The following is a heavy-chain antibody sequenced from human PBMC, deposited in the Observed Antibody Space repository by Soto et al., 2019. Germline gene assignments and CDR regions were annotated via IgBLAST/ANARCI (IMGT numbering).Heavy chain of an antibody. J-gene: IGHJ6*03. CDR3: ARAATNLAPEQLDLVGGYYYYFMDV. Sequence: QVQLVQSGGEVKKPGASVKVSCKASGYTFTSYGISWVRQAPGQGLEWMGWISAYNGDTNYPQKLQGRVTMTIDTSTNTAYMDLRSLRSDDTAVYYCARAATNLAPEQLDLVGGYYYYFMDVWGKGTTVTVSS. CDR1: GYTFTSYG. CDR2: ISAYNGDT. V-gene: IGHV1-18*01. D-gene: IGHD1-1*01.